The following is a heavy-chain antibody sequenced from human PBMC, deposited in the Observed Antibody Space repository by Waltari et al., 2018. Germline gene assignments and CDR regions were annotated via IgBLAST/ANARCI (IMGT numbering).Heavy chain of an antibody. CDR2: IIPILCIA. V-gene: IGHV1-69*04. CDR1: GGTFSSYA. D-gene: IGHD3-10*01. Sequence: QVQLVQSGAEVKKPGSSVKVSCKASGGTFSSYAISWVRQAPGQGLEWMGRIIPILCIANYANKIQGRVPITADESTSTAYMELRSLGSEDTAVYYCAREDYYGSGSYVVSGRTCDDWGQGTLVTVSS. J-gene: IGHJ4*02. CDR3: AREDYYGSGSYVVSGRTCDD.